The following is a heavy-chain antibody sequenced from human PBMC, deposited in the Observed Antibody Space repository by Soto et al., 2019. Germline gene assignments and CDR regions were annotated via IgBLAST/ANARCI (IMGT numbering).Heavy chain of an antibody. Sequence: GASVKVSCKASGGTFSSYTLSWVQQAPGQGLEWMGRIIPILGIANYAQKFQGRVTITADKSTSTAYMELSSLRSEDTAVYYCARRSLRAAGDAFDIWGQGTMVTVSS. D-gene: IGHD3-10*01. CDR1: GGTFSSYT. V-gene: IGHV1-69*02. CDR3: ARRSLRAAGDAFDI. CDR2: IIPILGIA. J-gene: IGHJ3*02.